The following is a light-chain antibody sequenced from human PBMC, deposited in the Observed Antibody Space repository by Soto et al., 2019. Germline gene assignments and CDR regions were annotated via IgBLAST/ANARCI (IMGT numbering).Light chain of an antibody. CDR3: SSYTTSSTLLYV. CDR1: SSDVGGYNS. J-gene: IGLJ1*01. Sequence: QSALTQPASVSGSPGQSITISCTGTSSDVGGYNSVSWYQQHPCKAPKLMIYEVSNRPSGVSNRFSGSKSGNTASLTISGLQAEDEADYYCSSYTTSSTLLYVFGTGTKLTVL. V-gene: IGLV2-14*01. CDR2: EVS.